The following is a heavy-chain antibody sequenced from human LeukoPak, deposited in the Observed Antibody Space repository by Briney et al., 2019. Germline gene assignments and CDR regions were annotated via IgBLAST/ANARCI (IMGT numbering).Heavy chain of an antibody. J-gene: IGHJ5*02. CDR1: GLTFRSYA. V-gene: IGHV3-23*01. CDR2: ISGSGDST. Sequence: GGSLRLSCAASGLTFRSYAMNWVRQAPGKGLEWVSGISGSGDSTHYADSVKGRFTISRGNSKNTLDLQMNSLRAEDTALYYCARAMEYHLSSVRWFDPWGQGTLVTVSS. CDR3: ARAMEYHLSSVRWFDP. D-gene: IGHD2-2*01.